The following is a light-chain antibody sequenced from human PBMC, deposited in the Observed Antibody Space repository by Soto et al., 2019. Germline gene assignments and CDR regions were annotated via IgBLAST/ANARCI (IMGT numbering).Light chain of an antibody. V-gene: IGLV1-40*01. J-gene: IGLJ2*01. CDR3: QSYDSSLSGYVV. CDR1: SSNIGAGYD. Sequence: QSVLTQPPSVSGAPGQRVTISCTGSSSNIGAGYDVHWYQQLPGTSPKLFLIYGNSNRPSGVPDRFSGSKSGTSASLAITGLQAEDEADYYCQSYDSSLSGYVVFGGGTKLTVL. CDR2: GNS.